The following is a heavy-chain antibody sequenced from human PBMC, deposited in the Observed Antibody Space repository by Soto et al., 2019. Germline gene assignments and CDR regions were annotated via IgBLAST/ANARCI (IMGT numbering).Heavy chain of an antibody. CDR1: GDSISRGYH. CDR3: ARGGFRDGYNYEYFDY. V-gene: IGHV4-59*01. D-gene: IGHD5-12*01. Sequence: SETLSLTCAVSGDSISRGYHWAWIRQPPGKGLEWIGYISYSGSTNYTPSLKSRVTISVDTSKNQFSLKLSSVTAADTAVYYCARGGFRDGYNYEYFDYWGQGTLVTVSS. CDR2: ISYSGST. J-gene: IGHJ4*02.